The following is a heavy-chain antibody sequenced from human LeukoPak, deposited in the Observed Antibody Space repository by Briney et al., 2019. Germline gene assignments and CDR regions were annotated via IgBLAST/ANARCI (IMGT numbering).Heavy chain of an antibody. D-gene: IGHD1-26*01. V-gene: IGHV3-23*01. CDR1: GFTFSSYA. CDR2: VSGSGRST. Sequence: PAGGSLRLSCAASGFTFSSYAMSWVRQAPGKGLEWVSTVSGSGRSTWNADSVKGRFTISRDDSKNTLYPQMNSLRAEDTAIYYCAKDRREVGATPTDCWGQGTLVTVSS. CDR3: AKDRREVGATPTDC. J-gene: IGHJ4*02.